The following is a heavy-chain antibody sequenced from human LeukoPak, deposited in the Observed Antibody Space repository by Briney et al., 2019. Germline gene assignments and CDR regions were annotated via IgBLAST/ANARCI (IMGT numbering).Heavy chain of an antibody. CDR3: ARGYSSGRSAFDI. D-gene: IGHD6-19*01. J-gene: IGHJ3*02. CDR1: AFTFSSYS. Sequence: GGSLRLSCAASAFTFSSYSMNWVRQAPGKGLEWVSYISSGSSTVYYADSVKGRFTISRDNAKNSLYLQMSSLRDEDTAVYYCARGYSSGRSAFDIWGQGTMVTVSS. V-gene: IGHV3-48*02. CDR2: ISSGSSTV.